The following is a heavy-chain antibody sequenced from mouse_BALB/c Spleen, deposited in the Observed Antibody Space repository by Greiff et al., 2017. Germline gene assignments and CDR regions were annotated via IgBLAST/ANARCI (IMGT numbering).Heavy chain of an antibody. V-gene: IGHV5-6*01. CDR1: GFTFSSYG. CDR2: ISSGGSYT. CDR3: ARRGEVRNYYAMDY. Sequence: EVQVVESGGDLVKPGGSLKLSCAASGFTFSSYGMSWVRQTPDKRLEWVATISSGGSYTYYPDSVKGRFTISRDNAKNTLYLQMSSLKSEDTAMYYCARRGEVRNYYAMDYWGQGTSVTVSS. J-gene: IGHJ4*01. D-gene: IGHD2-14*01.